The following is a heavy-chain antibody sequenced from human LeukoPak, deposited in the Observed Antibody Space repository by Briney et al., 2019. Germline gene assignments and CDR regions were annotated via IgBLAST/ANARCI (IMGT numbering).Heavy chain of an antibody. CDR1: GFTFSSYE. J-gene: IGHJ4*02. D-gene: IGHD1-26*01. CDR2: ISSSGSTI. V-gene: IGHV3-48*03. CDR3: ARDSRGESGSYFPFDY. Sequence: GGSLRLSCAASGFTFSSYEMNWVRQAPGKGREWVSYISSSGSTIYYADSVKGRFTISRDNAKNSLYLQMNSLRAEDTAVYYCARDSRGESGSYFPFDYWGQGTLVTVSS.